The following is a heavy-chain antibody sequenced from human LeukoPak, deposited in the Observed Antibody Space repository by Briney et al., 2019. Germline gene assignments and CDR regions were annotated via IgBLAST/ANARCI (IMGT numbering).Heavy chain of an antibody. Sequence: ASVKVSCKASGYTFTSYDINWVRQATGQGLEWMGWMNPNSGNTGCAQKFQGRVTMTRNTSISTAYMELSSLRSEDTAVYYCARGRSSRYYYYGMDVWGQGTTVTVSS. CDR3: ARGRSSRYYYYGMDV. J-gene: IGHJ6*02. V-gene: IGHV1-8*01. CDR2: MNPNSGNT. D-gene: IGHD6-13*01. CDR1: GYTFTSYD.